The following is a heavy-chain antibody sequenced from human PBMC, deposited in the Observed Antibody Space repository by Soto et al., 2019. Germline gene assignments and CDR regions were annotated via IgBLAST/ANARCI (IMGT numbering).Heavy chain of an antibody. CDR2: ISYDGSNK. CDR3: AKVSSSWYGMDV. V-gene: IGHV3-30*18. Sequence: PGGSLRLSCAASGFTFSSYGMHWVRQAPGKGLEWVAVISYDGSNKYYADSVKGRFTISRDNSKTTLYLQMNSLRAEDTAVYYCAKVSSSWYGMDVWGQGTTVTAP. J-gene: IGHJ6*02. D-gene: IGHD6-13*01. CDR1: GFTFSSYG.